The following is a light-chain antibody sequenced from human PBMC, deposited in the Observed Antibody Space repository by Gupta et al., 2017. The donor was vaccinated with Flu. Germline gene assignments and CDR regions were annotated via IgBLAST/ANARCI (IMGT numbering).Light chain of an antibody. J-gene: IGKJ2*02. V-gene: IGKV3-15*01. CDR2: GAS. CDR1: QSVRGN. Sequence: EIVMTQSPATLSVSPGERATLSCRASQSVRGNLAWYQQRPGQAPRLLIYGASTRATGITARFSGSGSGTEFTLTISSRQSEDFAVYYCQQYNNWPPSTFGQGTKLEIK. CDR3: QQYNNWPPST.